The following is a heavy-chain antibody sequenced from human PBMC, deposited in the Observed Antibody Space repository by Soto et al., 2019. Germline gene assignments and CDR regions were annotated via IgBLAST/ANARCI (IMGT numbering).Heavy chain of an antibody. D-gene: IGHD5-12*01. CDR2: ISGSGGST. J-gene: IGHJ4*02. CDR3: AKVKTWTYLDY. Sequence: LRLSCAASGFTFSDYAMSWVRQAPGKGLEWVSSISGSGGSTYYADSVKGRFTISRDNSKNTLYLQMNSLRAEDTAVYYCAKVKTWTYLDYWGQGALVTVSS. V-gene: IGHV3-23*01. CDR1: GFTFSDYA.